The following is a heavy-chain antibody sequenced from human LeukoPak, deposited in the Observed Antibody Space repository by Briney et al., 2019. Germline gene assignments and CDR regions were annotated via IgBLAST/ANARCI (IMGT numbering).Heavy chain of an antibody. CDR3: AGNDYGDFLDY. CDR1: GFTFSSYA. CDR2: ISGSGGST. V-gene: IGHV3-23*01. J-gene: IGHJ4*02. D-gene: IGHD4-17*01. Sequence: GGSLRLFCAASGFTFSSYAMSWVRQAPGKGLEWVSAISGSGGSTYYADSVKGRFTISRDNAKNSLYLQMNSLRAEDTAVYYCAGNDYGDFLDYWGQGTLVTVSS.